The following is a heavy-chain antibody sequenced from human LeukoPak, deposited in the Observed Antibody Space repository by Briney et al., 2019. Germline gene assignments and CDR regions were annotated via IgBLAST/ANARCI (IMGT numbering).Heavy chain of an antibody. J-gene: IGHJ4*02. Sequence: GASVTVSCKASGYTFTTYYMHWVRQAPGQGLVWMGLINPSGGGTRYAQKFQGRVTMTSDTSTSTVYMELSSLRSEDTAVYYCASGYKTVSVFDHWGQGTLVTVSS. CDR3: ASGYKTVSVFDH. CDR1: GYTFTTYY. V-gene: IGHV1-46*01. CDR2: INPSGGGT. D-gene: IGHD5-24*01.